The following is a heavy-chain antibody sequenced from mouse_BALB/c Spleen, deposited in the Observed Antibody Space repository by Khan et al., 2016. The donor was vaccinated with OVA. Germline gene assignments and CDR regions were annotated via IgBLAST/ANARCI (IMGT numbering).Heavy chain of an antibody. Sequence: QIQLVQSGPELKKPGETVKISCKASGYTFTNFGMNWVKQAPGKALKWMGWINTSTGEPTYADDFKGRFAFSLETSASTAYLQINNLKNEDMATYVDARGLNYYGSAFAYWGQGTLVTVSA. J-gene: IGHJ3*01. V-gene: IGHV9-1*02. CDR3: ARGLNYYGSAFAY. CDR1: GYTFTNFG. D-gene: IGHD1-1*01. CDR2: INTSTGEP.